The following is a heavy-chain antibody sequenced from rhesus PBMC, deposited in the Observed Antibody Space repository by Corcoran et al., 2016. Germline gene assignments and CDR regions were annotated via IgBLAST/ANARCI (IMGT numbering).Heavy chain of an antibody. CDR1: GGSFSGYY. Sequence: QVQLQESGPGLVKPSETLSLTCAVSGGSFSGYYWGWIRQPPGQGLEWIGDIRGRCRSTYQHPSLTSRVTISTDTSKNQCSLKRSSVTAADTAVYYCARDTPSRGSSPDYWGQGVLVTVSS. CDR2: IRGRCRST. J-gene: IGHJ4*01. D-gene: IGHD1-38*01. V-gene: IGHV4-165*01. CDR3: ARDTPSRGSSPDY.